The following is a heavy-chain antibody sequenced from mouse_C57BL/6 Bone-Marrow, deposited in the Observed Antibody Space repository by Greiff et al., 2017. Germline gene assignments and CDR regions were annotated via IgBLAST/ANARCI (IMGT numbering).Heavy chain of an antibody. J-gene: IGHJ1*03. V-gene: IGHV5-17*01. CDR1: GFTFSDYG. CDR3: AKGVYYYGGWYFDV. CDR2: ISSGSSTI. D-gene: IGHD1-1*01. Sequence: EVKLVESGGGLVKPGGSLKLSCAASGFTFSDYGMHWVRQAPEKGLEWVAYISSGSSTIYYADTVKGRFTISRDNAKNTLFLQMTSLRSEDTAMYYCAKGVYYYGGWYFDVWGTGTTVTVSS.